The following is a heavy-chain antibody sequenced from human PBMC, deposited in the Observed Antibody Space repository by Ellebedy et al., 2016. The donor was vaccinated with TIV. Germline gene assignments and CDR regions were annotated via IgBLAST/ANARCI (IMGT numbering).Heavy chain of an antibody. Sequence: PGGSLRLSCATSGFTFDNFAMRWFRQAPRKGLEWVSAITGSGDRTFYADSVKGRFTVSRDTSKNTLYLQMNSLRAEDTAIYYCAKDSGKYGWNSEYWGQGTQVTVSS. D-gene: IGHD3-10*01. J-gene: IGHJ4*02. CDR1: GFTFDNFA. CDR2: ITGSGDRT. V-gene: IGHV3-23*01. CDR3: AKDSGKYGWNSEY.